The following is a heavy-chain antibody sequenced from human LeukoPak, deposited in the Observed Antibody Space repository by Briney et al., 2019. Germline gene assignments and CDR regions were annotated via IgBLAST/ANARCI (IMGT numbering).Heavy chain of an antibody. J-gene: IGHJ4*02. CDR3: AKIIEAACTGY. CDR2: IRANGGNK. CDR1: GFTFSTYA. V-gene: IGHV3-23*01. Sequence: PGGSLRLSCAASGFTFSTYAMSWVRQAPGKGLEWVSSIRANGGNKYYADSVKGRFTISRDNSKNTLYLQMNSLRAEDTAVYYCAKIIEAACTGYWGRGTLVTVSP. D-gene: IGHD1-26*01.